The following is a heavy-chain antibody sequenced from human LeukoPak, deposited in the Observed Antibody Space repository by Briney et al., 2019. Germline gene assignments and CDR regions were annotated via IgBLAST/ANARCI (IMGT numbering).Heavy chain of an antibody. V-gene: IGHV1-18*01. CDR1: GYTFINYG. Sequence: ASVKVSCKASGYTFINYGISWVRQAPGQGLEWMGWINGYNGNTNYAQKLQGRVSMTTDTSTNTAYMELRSLRSDDTAEYYCAREGAGSGWPGYWGQGTLVTVSS. J-gene: IGHJ4*02. D-gene: IGHD6-19*01. CDR3: AREGAGSGWPGY. CDR2: INGYNGNT.